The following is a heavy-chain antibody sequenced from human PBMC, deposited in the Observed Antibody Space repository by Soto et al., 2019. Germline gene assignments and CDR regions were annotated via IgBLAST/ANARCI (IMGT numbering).Heavy chain of an antibody. V-gene: IGHV1-18*04. J-gene: IGHJ5*02. CDR2: ISAYNGNT. D-gene: IGHD3-3*01. CDR1: GYTFTSYG. CDR3: ARSPPPYYDFWSGYYLSWFDP. Sequence: QVQLVQSGAEVKKPGASVKVSCKASGYTFTSYGISWVRQAPGQGLEWMGWISAYNGNTNYAQKLQGRVTMTTDTSTSKAYMELRSLRSDDTAVYYCARSPPPYYDFWSGYYLSWFDPWGQGTLVTVSS.